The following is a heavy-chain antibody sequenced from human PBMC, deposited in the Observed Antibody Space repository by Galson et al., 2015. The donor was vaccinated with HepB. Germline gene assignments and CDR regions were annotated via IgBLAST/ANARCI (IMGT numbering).Heavy chain of an antibody. CDR1: GFTFDDYA. CDR2: ISWNSGSI. J-gene: IGHJ4*02. D-gene: IGHD4-17*01. CDR3: AKDRQDTVTTYFDY. Sequence: SLRLSCAASGFTFDDYAMHRVRQAPGKGLEWVSGISWNSGSIGYADSVKGRFTISRDNAKNSLYLQMNSLRAEDTALYYCAKDRQDTVTTYFDYWGQGTLVTVSS. V-gene: IGHV3-9*01.